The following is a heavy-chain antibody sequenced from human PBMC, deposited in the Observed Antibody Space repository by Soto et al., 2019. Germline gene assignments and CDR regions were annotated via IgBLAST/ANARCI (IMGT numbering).Heavy chain of an antibody. Sequence: ASVKVSCKASGGTFSSYAISWVRQAPGQGLEWMGGIIPIFGTANYAQKFQGRVTITADESTSTAYMELSSLRSEDTAVYYCARDPITLYQWGYYYYGKAFSAQRTTVTGSS. CDR1: GGTFSSYA. V-gene: IGHV1-69*13. CDR3: ARDPITLYQWGYYYYGKAF. CDR2: IIPIFGTA. J-gene: IGHJ6*01. D-gene: IGHD3-16*02.